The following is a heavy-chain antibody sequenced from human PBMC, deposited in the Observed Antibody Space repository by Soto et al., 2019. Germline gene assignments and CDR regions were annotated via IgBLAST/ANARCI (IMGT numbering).Heavy chain of an antibody. CDR3: ARGYYDILTGYYSTTNWFDP. V-gene: IGHV4-31*03. CDR2: IYYSGST. CDR1: GGSISSGGYY. Sequence: QVQLQESGPGLVKPSQTLSLTCTVSGGSISSGGYYWSWIRQHPGKGLEWIGYIYYSGSTYYNPSLKSRVTVSVDTSKKQFSLKLSSVNAADTAVYYCARGYYDILTGYYSTTNWFDPWGQGTLVTVSS. D-gene: IGHD3-9*01. J-gene: IGHJ5*02.